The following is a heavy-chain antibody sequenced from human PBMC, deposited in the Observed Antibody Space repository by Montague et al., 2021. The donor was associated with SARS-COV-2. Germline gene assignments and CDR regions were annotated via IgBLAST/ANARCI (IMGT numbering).Heavy chain of an antibody. CDR1: GFTFSSYA. CDR2: IPYDGSNK. Sequence: SLRLSCAASGFTFSSYAMHWVRQAPGKGLEWAAVIPYDGSNKYYADSVKGRFTISRDNSKNTLYLQMNSLRAEDTAVYYCARDQFTPELLWFGELYQNGMDVWGQGTTVTVSS. D-gene: IGHD3-10*01. V-gene: IGHV3-30-3*01. J-gene: IGHJ6*02. CDR3: ARDQFTPELLWFGELYQNGMDV.